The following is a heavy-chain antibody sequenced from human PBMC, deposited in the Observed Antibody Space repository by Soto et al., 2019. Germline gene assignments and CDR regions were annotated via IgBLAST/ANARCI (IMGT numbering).Heavy chain of an antibody. D-gene: IGHD6-19*01. CDR3: AREEVAGTNWFDP. J-gene: IGHJ5*02. V-gene: IGHV4-34*01. Sequence: QVELQQWGAGLLKPSETLSLTCGVYGGSFSAYYWSWIRQPPGKGLEWIGKINHSGSTNYNPSLKSRVTISVDTSKNQFSLNLTSVTAADTAVYYCAREEVAGTNWFDPWGQGTLVTVSS. CDR2: INHSGST. CDR1: GGSFSAYY.